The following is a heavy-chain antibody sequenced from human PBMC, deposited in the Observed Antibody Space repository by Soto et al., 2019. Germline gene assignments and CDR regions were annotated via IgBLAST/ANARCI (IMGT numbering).Heavy chain of an antibody. Sequence: PGGSLRLSCAASGFTFSSYAMSWVRQAPGKGLEWVSAISGSGGSTYYADSVKGRFTISRDNSKNTLYLQMNSLRAEDTAVYYCAKVRAYCGGDCYSPYYYYGMDVWGQGTTVTVSS. CDR2: ISGSGGST. V-gene: IGHV3-23*01. CDR1: GFTFSSYA. CDR3: AKVRAYCGGDCYSPYYYYGMDV. D-gene: IGHD2-21*02. J-gene: IGHJ6*02.